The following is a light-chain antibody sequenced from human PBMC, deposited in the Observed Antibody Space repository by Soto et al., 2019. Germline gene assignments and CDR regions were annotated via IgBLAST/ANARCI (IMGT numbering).Light chain of an antibody. Sequence: QSVLTQPPSASGSPGQSVAISCTGTSSDIGAYNYVSWYQQHPGKVPKLIIYEVTNRPSGVPDRFSASKSGNTASLTVSGLQAEDEGDSYCSSHGAANNFYRFGTGTKVAVL. V-gene: IGLV2-8*01. CDR1: SSDIGAYNY. CDR3: SSHGAANNFYR. J-gene: IGLJ1*01. CDR2: EVT.